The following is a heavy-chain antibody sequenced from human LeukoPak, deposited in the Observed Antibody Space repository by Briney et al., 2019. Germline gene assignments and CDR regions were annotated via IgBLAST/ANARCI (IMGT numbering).Heavy chain of an antibody. CDR2: IYYSGST. CDR1: GGSISSSSYY. CDR3: ARQWSGYQDY. V-gene: IGHV4-39*01. Sequence: SETLSLTCTVSGGSISSSSYYWGWIRQPPGKGLEWIGSIYYSGSTYYNPSLKSRVTISVDTSKNQFSLKLSSVTAADTAVYYCARQWSGYQDYWGQGTLVTVSS. D-gene: IGHD3-3*01. J-gene: IGHJ4*02.